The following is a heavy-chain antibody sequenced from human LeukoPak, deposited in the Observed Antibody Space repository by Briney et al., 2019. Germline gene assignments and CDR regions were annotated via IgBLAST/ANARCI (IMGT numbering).Heavy chain of an antibody. CDR2: IYPGDSDT. CDR3: ARMGSGDYPNWFDP. V-gene: IGHV5-51*01. CDR1: GSRFTSYW. Sequence: GAALQISYKGSGSRFTSYWIGWGRPMPGKGLVWRGIIYPGDSDTRYSPSFQGQVTISADKSISTAYLQWSSLKASDTAMYYCARMGSGDYPNWFDPWGQGTLVTVSS. D-gene: IGHD4-17*01. J-gene: IGHJ5*02.